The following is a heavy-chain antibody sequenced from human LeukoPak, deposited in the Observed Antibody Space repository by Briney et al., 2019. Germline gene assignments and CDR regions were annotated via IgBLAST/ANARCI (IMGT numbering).Heavy chain of an antibody. CDR1: GYSFNNYW. Sequence: PGESLKISCRVSGYSFNNYWIAWVRQMPGKGLEWMGIIYPGNSDTRYSPSFQGQVTISADKSISTAYLQWSSLKASDTAMYYCARLRSDYGDYISLGWFDPWGQGTLVTVSS. CDR3: ARLRSDYGDYISLGWFDP. J-gene: IGHJ5*02. V-gene: IGHV5-51*01. CDR2: IYPGNSDT. D-gene: IGHD4-17*01.